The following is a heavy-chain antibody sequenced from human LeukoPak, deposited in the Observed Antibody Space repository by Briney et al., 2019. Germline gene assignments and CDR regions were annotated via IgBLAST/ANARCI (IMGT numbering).Heavy chain of an antibody. D-gene: IGHD1-26*01. V-gene: IGHV3-23*01. CDR1: GFTFSSYA. CDR2: ISGSGGST. J-gene: IGHJ6*02. CDR3: AKVGAYYYYYGMDV. Sequence: GGSLRLSCAASGFTFSSYAMSWVRQAPGRGLEWVSAISGSGGSTYYADSVKGRFTTSRDNSKNTLYLQVNSLRAEDTAVYYCAKVGAYYYYYGMDVWGQGTTVSVSS.